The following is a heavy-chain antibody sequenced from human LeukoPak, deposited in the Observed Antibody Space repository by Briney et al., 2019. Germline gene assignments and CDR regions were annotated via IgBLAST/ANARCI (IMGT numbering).Heavy chain of an antibody. CDR3: ARSTLSYDFWSGYYVDPHYYYMDV. CDR2: MNPNSGNT. D-gene: IGHD3-3*01. Sequence: ASVKVSCKASGYTFTSYDINWVRQATGQGLEWMGWMNPNSGNTGYAQKFQGRVTITRNTSISTAYMELSSLRSEDTAVYYCARSTLSYDFWSGYYVDPHYYYMDVWGKGTTVTVSS. CDR1: GYTFTSYD. V-gene: IGHV1-8*03. J-gene: IGHJ6*03.